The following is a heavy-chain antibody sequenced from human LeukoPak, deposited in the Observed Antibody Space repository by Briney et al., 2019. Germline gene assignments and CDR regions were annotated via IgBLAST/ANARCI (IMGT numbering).Heavy chain of an antibody. Sequence: GASVKVTFKASGYTFTGSDMHWVRQAPGQGLEWMGWINPNSGGTNYAQKFQGRVTMTRDTSISTAYMELSRLRSDDTAAYYCARDRVLGYQLLSGYFDYSGQGTLVTVSS. D-gene: IGHD2-2*01. CDR1: GYTFTGSD. V-gene: IGHV1-2*02. CDR2: INPNSGGT. J-gene: IGHJ4*02. CDR3: ARDRVLGYQLLSGYFDY.